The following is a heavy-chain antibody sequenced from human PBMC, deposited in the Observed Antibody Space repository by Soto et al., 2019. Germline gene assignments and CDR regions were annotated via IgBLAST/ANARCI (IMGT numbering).Heavy chain of an antibody. V-gene: IGHV1-69*12. D-gene: IGHD2-15*01. CDR3: ARAWNEVYVGSVMDV. Sequence: QVQLVQSGAEVKKPGSSVKVSCKASGGTFSSYAISWVRQAPGQGLEWMGGIIPIFGTANYAQKFQGRVTIXXDXSXXTAYMELSSLRSEDTAVYYCARAWNEVYVGSVMDVWGQGTTVTVSS. CDR1: GGTFSSYA. J-gene: IGHJ6*02. CDR2: IIPIFGTA.